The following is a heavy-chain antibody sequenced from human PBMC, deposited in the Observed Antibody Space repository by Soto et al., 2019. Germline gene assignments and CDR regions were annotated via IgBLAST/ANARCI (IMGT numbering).Heavy chain of an antibody. Sequence: PSETLSLTCAVYGGSFSGYYWSWIRQPPGKGLEWIGEINHSGSTNYNPSLKSRVTISVDTSKNQFSLKLSSVTAADTAVYYCARGRRLLRFLVHGMDVWGQGTTVTVSS. CDR1: GGSFSGYY. CDR2: INHSGST. V-gene: IGHV4-34*01. D-gene: IGHD3-3*01. CDR3: ARGRRLLRFLVHGMDV. J-gene: IGHJ6*02.